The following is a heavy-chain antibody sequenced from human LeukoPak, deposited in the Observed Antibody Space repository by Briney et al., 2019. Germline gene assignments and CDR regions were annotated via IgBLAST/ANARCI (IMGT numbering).Heavy chain of an antibody. CDR3: ARDGGTGELPDSHAFDI. CDR2: IYTSGST. D-gene: IGHD1-26*01. Sequence: PSDTLSLTCTVSGGSISRYYWSWIRQPAGKGLEWIGRIYTSGSTNDNPSLKSRVTMSVDTSKNQFSLKLSSVTAADTAVYYCARDGGTGELPDSHAFDIWGQGTMVTVSS. CDR1: GGSISRYY. V-gene: IGHV4-4*07. J-gene: IGHJ3*02.